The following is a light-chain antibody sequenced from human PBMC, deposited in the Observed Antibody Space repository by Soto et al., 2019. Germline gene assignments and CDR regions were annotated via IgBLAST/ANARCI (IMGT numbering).Light chain of an antibody. V-gene: IGKV3-20*01. CDR1: QTVSAGY. Sequence: ETVLTQSPTTLSLSPGDRASLSCRASQTVSAGYLAWYQQRPGQAPRLLIYGASTRATGVPDRFSCSGSGTEFTLTISRLEPEDFAVHYCQQYGNSLYTFAQGTKVDIK. CDR2: GAS. J-gene: IGKJ2*01. CDR3: QQYGNSLYT.